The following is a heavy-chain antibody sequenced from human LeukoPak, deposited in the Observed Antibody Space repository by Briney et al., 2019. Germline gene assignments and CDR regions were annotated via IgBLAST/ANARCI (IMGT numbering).Heavy chain of an antibody. CDR3: ARHGRFFGY. CDR1: GGSISSSSYY. Sequence: SETLSLTCTVSGGSISSSSYYWGSIRHPPRNGLELIGSIYYSGSTYYNPSLKSRVTISVDTSKNQFSLKLSSVTAADTAVYYCARHGRFFGYWGQGTLVTVSS. D-gene: IGHD3-3*01. V-gene: IGHV4-39*01. CDR2: IYYSGST. J-gene: IGHJ4*02.